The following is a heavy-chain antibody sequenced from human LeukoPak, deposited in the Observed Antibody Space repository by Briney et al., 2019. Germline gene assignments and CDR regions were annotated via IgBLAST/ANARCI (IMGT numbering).Heavy chain of an antibody. V-gene: IGHV3-23*01. J-gene: IGHJ4*02. Sequence: GGSLRLSCAASGFTFSSYAMNWVRQAPGKGLECVSAISSGGTYYADSVKGRFTISRDNTKNTLYLQMNSLRAEDTAVYYCVKGRWDNYWGQGILVTVSS. CDR3: VKGRWDNY. D-gene: IGHD1-26*01. CDR1: GFTFSSYA. CDR2: ISSGGT.